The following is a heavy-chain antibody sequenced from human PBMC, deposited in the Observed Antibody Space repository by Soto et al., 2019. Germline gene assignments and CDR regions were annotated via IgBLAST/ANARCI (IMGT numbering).Heavy chain of an antibody. D-gene: IGHD5-18*01. CDR2: IADSGKI. CDR3: ARHSDTPLIKTPLAFHI. CDR1: GESIGGSHYF. J-gene: IGHJ3*02. V-gene: IGHV4-39*01. Sequence: QLQLQESGPGLVKPSETLSLNCFVAGESIGGSHYFWGWIRQPPGKSLEWIGTIADSGKIYYNPSLQSRLTISMDTSKNQFSVNLISVTAADTAMYYCARHSDTPLIKTPLAFHILGQGTMVTVSS.